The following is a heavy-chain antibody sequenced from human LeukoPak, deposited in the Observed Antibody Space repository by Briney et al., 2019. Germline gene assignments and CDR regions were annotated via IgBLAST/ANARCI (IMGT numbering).Heavy chain of an antibody. J-gene: IGHJ4*02. CDR1: GGTFSSYA. D-gene: IGHD3-22*01. CDR2: IIPIFGAA. V-gene: IGHV1-69*01. CDR3: ARGPRPYYYDSSGSPGYFDY. Sequence: SVKVSCKASGGTFSSYAISWVRQAPGQGLEWMGGIIPIFGAANYAQKFQGRVTITADESTSTAYMELSSLRSEDTAVYYCARGPRPYYYDSSGSPGYFDYWGQGTLVTVSS.